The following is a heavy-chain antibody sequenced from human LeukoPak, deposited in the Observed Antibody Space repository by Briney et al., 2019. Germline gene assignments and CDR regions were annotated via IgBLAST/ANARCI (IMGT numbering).Heavy chain of an antibody. Sequence: SETLSLTCAVYGGSFSGYYWSWIRQPPGKGLEWIGRIYTSGSTNYNPSLKSRVTMSVDTSKNQFSLKLSSVTAADTAVYYCARELYYYDSSGYYPDYWGQGTLVTVSS. V-gene: IGHV4-4*07. CDR2: IYTSGST. CDR1: GGSFSGYY. D-gene: IGHD3-22*01. J-gene: IGHJ4*02. CDR3: ARELYYYDSSGYYPDY.